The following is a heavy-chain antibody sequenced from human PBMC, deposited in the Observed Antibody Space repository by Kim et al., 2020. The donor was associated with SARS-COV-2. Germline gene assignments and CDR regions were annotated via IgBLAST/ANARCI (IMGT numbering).Heavy chain of an antibody. CDR3: TRMHRSAYYYGSGSYRDRDY. Sequence: GGSLRLSCTASGFTFGDYAMSWFRQAPGKGLEWVGFIRSKAYGGTTEYAASVKGRFTISRDDSKSIAYLQMNSLKTEDTAVYYCTRMHRSAYYYGSGSYRDRDYWGQGTLVTVSS. J-gene: IGHJ4*02. V-gene: IGHV3-49*03. CDR1: GFTFGDYA. CDR2: IRSKAYGGTT. D-gene: IGHD3-10*01.